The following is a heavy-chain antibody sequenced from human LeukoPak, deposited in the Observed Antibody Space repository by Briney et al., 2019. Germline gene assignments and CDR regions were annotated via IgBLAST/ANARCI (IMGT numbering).Heavy chain of an antibody. CDR3: AREMATMPMDY. J-gene: IGHJ4*02. D-gene: IGHD5-24*01. V-gene: IGHV1-69*04. Sequence: ASVKVSCKASGGTFSSYAISWVRHAPGQGLEWMGRIIPILGIANYAQKFQGRVTITADKSTSTAYMELSSLRSEDTAVYYCAREMATMPMDYWGQGTLVTVSS. CDR2: IIPILGIA. CDR1: GGTFSSYA.